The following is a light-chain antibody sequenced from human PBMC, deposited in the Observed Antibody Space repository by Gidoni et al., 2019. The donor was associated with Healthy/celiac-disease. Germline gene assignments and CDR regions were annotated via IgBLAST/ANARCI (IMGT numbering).Light chain of an antibody. CDR1: QGISSY. V-gene: IGKV1-9*01. Sequence: DIQLTQSPSFLSASVGDRVTISFRAHQGISSYLAWYQQKPGKAPKLLIYAASTLQSGVPSRFSGSGSGTEFTLTISSLQPEDFATYYCQQLNSIFTFGPGTKVDIK. J-gene: IGKJ3*01. CDR2: AAS. CDR3: QQLNSIFT.